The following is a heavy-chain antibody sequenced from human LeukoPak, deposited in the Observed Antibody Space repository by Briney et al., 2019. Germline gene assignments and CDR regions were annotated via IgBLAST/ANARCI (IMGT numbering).Heavy chain of an antibody. CDR1: GGTFSSYD. V-gene: IGHV1-69*05. D-gene: IGHD1-26*01. Sequence: SVKLSCKASGGTFSSYDISWVRQAPGQGLEWMGGISTIVGTANYAQKFQGRVTITTDESTSTAYMELSSLRSEDTAVYYCARCGVSYAPARHYYYYYMDVWGKGTTVTVSS. J-gene: IGHJ6*03. CDR2: ISTIVGTA. CDR3: ARCGVSYAPARHYYYYYMDV.